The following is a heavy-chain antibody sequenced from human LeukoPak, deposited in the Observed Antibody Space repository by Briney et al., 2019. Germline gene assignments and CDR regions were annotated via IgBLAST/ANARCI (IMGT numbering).Heavy chain of an antibody. D-gene: IGHD7-27*01. J-gene: IGHJ4*02. V-gene: IGHV3-7*01. CDR3: ATWGPDY. CDR2: IKQDGSEK. CDR1: GFTFTNYW. Sequence: QPGGSLRLSCAASGFTFTNYWMSWLRQAPGKGLEWVANIKQDGSEKYYVASVMGRFTISRDNAKNSLFLQMNSLRAEDTAVYYCATWGPDYWGQGTLVTVSS.